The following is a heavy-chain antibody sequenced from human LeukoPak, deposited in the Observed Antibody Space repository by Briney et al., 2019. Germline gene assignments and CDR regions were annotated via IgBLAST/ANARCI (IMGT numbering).Heavy chain of an antibody. V-gene: IGHV4-34*01. CDR1: GGSFSGDY. CDR2: INHSGST. J-gene: IGHJ4*02. D-gene: IGHD6-13*01. Sequence: SETLSLTCAVYGGSFSGDYWSWIRQPPGKGLEWIGEINHSGSTNYNPSLKSRVTISVDTSKNQFSLKLSSVTAADTAVYYCARGLFSPSSWYRGFFDYWGQGTLVTVSS. CDR3: ARGLFSPSSWYRGFFDY.